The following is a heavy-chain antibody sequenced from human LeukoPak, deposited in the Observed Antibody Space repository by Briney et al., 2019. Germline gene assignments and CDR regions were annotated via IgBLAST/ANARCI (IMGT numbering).Heavy chain of an antibody. V-gene: IGHV3-23*01. CDR1: GFTFSTYG. Sequence: GGSLRLSCAASGFTFSTYGMSWVRQAPGKGLEWVSGVSDSGGSTYYADSVKGRFTISRDNAKNTLYLQMNSLRDEDTAVYYCTKDRRGRVTQYRVATAAHLGYWGQGTLVTVSS. D-gene: IGHD2-2*01. CDR3: TKDRRGRVTQYRVATAAHLGY. J-gene: IGHJ4*02. CDR2: VSDSGGST.